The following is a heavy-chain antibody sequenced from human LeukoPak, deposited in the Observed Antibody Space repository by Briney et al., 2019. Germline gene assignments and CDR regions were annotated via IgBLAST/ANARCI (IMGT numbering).Heavy chain of an antibody. D-gene: IGHD6-13*01. V-gene: IGHV4-59*01. Sequence: SENLSLNCTVSGGTISSYYWSWIRQPPGQGLEWFGYIYYSGSTNYNPSLKSRVTISVDTSKNQFSLKLSSVTAADTAVYYCARAGRSIAAAAWYFDYWGQGTLVTVSS. CDR3: ARAGRSIAAAAWYFDY. CDR1: GGTISSYY. CDR2: IYYSGST. J-gene: IGHJ4*02.